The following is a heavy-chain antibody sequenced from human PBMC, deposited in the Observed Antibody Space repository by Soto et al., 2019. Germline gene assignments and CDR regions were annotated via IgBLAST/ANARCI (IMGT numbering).Heavy chain of an antibody. V-gene: IGHV4-59*01. CDR3: ARDLRGAGTSGYYGMDV. J-gene: IGHJ6*02. Sequence: PSETLSLTCSVSGDSIRSYYWSWIRQPPGKGPEWIGYIYYSGSTTYSPSLKSRVTISVDRSKNQFSLELTSATAADTAVYYCARDLRGAGTSGYYGMDVWGQGTTVTVSS. CDR1: GDSIRSYY. D-gene: IGHD6-19*01. CDR2: IYYSGST.